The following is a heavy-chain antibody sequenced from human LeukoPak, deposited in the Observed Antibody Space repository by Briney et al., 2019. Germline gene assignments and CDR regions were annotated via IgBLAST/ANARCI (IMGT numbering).Heavy chain of an antibody. CDR1: GYTFTGYS. V-gene: IGHV1-2*02. CDR3: ARVFSTSTSSLDY. J-gene: IGHJ4*02. CDR2: INPNSGGT. D-gene: IGHD2-2*01. Sequence: ASVKVSCKTSGYTFTGYSLHWVRQAPGQGLEWMGWINPNSGGTNYAQKFQGRVTMTRDTSISTAYMELSRLRSDDTAVYYCARVFSTSTSSLDYWGQGTLVTVSS.